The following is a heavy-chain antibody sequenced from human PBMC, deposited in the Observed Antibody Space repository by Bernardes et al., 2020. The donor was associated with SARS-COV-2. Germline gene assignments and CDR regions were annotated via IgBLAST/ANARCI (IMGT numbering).Heavy chain of an antibody. J-gene: IGHJ6*02. D-gene: IGHD3-3*01. V-gene: IGHV3-23*01. CDR2: ISGSGGST. CDR3: AKATPPTIFGVVITQRYYYYGMDV. CDR1: GFTFSSYA. Sequence: GGSLRLSCAASGFTFSSYAMSWVRQAPGKGLEWVSAISGSGGSTYYADSVKGRFTISRDNSKNTLYLQMNSLRAEDTAVYYCAKATPPTIFGVVITQRYYYYGMDVWGQGTTVTVSS.